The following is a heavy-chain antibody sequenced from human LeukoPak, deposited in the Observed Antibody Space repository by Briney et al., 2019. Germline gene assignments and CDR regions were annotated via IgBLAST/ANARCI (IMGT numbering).Heavy chain of an antibody. V-gene: IGHV4-31*03. D-gene: IGHD2-2*01. CDR2: IYYSGST. Sequence: SQTLSLTCTVSGDSISSGGYYWSWIRQHPGKGLEWIGFIYYSGSTYYNPSLKSRVTISVDTSKNQFSLKLSSVTAADTAVYYCARGVVPAAISYYYMDVWGKGTTVTVSS. CDR1: GDSISSGGYY. CDR3: ARGVVPAAISYYYMDV. J-gene: IGHJ6*03.